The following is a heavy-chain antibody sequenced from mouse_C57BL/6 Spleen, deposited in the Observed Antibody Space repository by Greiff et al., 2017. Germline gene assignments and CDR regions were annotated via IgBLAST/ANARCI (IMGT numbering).Heavy chain of an antibody. J-gene: IGHJ4*01. V-gene: IGHV1-50*01. CDR3: ARWIRQYAMDY. CDR1: GYTFTSYW. Sequence: QVQLKQPGAELVKPGASVKLSCKASGYTFTSYWMQWVKQRPGQGLEWIGEIDPSDSYTNYNQKFKGKATLTVDTSSSTAYMQLSSLTSEDSAVYYCARWIRQYAMDYWGQGTSVTVSS. CDR2: IDPSDSYT.